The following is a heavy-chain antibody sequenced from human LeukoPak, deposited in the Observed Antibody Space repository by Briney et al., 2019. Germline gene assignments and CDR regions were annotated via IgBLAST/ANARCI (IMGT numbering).Heavy chain of an antibody. Sequence: SETLSLTCTVSGGSISSYYWSWIRQPPGKGLEWIGRIYTSGSTNYNPSLKSRVTMSVDTSKNQFSLKLSSVTAADTAVYYCARDGHRGMTTVTAYFDYWGQGTLVTVSS. CDR2: IYTSGST. CDR3: ARDGHRGMTTVTAYFDY. CDR1: GGSISSYY. V-gene: IGHV4-4*07. D-gene: IGHD4-17*01. J-gene: IGHJ4*02.